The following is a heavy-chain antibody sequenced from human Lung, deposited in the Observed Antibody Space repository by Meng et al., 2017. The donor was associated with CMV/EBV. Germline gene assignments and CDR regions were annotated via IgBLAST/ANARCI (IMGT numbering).Heavy chain of an antibody. CDR2: ISGYNGNT. V-gene: IGHV1-18*01. J-gene: IGHJ5*02. D-gene: IGHD2-2*01. Sequence: ASVKVSCKASDYTFSSYGISWVRQAPGQGLEWMGWISGYNGNTNYAQRLQGRVTMTTDTSMSTAYMELRSLRFDDTAVYYCARDRAMGSSWVDPWGQGTLVXVSS. CDR3: ARDRAMGSSWVDP. CDR1: DYTFSSYG.